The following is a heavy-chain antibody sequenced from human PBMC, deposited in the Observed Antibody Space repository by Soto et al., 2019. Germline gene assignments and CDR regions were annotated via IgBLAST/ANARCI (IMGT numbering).Heavy chain of an antibody. CDR1: GYTFTSYA. CDR3: ARASPILPYYYDSSDWPITFDY. CDR2: INAGNGNT. D-gene: IGHD3-22*01. Sequence: EASVKVSCKASGYTFTSYAMHWVRQAPGQSLDWMGWINAGNGNTKYSQKFQGRVTITRDTSASTAYMELSSLRSEDTAVYYCARASPILPYYYDSSDWPITFDYWGQGTLVTVSS. V-gene: IGHV1-3*01. J-gene: IGHJ4*02.